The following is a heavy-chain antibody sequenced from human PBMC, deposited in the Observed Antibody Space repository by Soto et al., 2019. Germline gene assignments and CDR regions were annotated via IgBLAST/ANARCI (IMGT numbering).Heavy chain of an antibody. D-gene: IGHD3-3*01. CDR1: GFTFSSYA. CDR2: ISGSGGST. V-gene: IGHV3-23*01. J-gene: IGHJ6*02. Sequence: SLRRSCAASGFTFSSYAMSWVRQAPGKVLEWVSAISGSGGSTYYADSVKGRFTISRDNSKNTLYLQMNSLRAEDTAVYYCASVQYYDFWSGSPGMDVWGPGTTLTVSS. CDR3: ASVQYYDFWSGSPGMDV.